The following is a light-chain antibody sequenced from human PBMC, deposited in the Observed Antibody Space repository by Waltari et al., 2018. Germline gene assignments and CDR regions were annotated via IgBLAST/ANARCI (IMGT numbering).Light chain of an antibody. CDR2: DAS. V-gene: IGLV3-21*02. CDR1: NIGSKS. J-gene: IGLJ3*02. CDR3: QVWDSSSDHPV. Sequence: SYVLTQPPSVSVAPGQPTRITCGGNNIGSKSVTWYQQKPGQAPVLVVYDASDRPAGIPGRFSGSNSGNTATLTISRVEAGDEADYYCQVWDSSSDHPVFGGGTKLTVL.